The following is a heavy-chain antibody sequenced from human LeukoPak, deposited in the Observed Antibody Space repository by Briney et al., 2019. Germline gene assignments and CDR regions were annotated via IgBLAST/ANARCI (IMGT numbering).Heavy chain of an antibody. CDR1: GYTFTSYG. V-gene: IGHV1-18*01. CDR3: ARAGATVTRWPFDP. J-gene: IGHJ5*02. CDR2: ISAYNGNT. Sequence: ASVKVSCKASGYTFTSYGISWVRQAPGQGLEWMGWISAYNGNTNYAQKLQGRVTITRDTSASTAYMELSSLRSEDTAVYYCARAGATVTRWPFDPWGQGTLVTVSS. D-gene: IGHD4-17*01.